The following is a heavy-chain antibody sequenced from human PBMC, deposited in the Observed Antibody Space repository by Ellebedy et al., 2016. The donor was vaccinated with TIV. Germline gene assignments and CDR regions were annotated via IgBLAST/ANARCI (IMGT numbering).Heavy chain of an antibody. CDR1: GYTFTSYD. Sequence: ASVKVSXXASGYTFTSYDINWVRQATGQGLEWMGWMNPNSGNTGYAQKFRGRVTMTRNTSISTAYMELSSLRSEDTAVYYCARVRAARPRNYYYMDVWGKGTTVTVSS. D-gene: IGHD6-6*01. CDR3: ARVRAARPRNYYYMDV. CDR2: MNPNSGNT. J-gene: IGHJ6*03. V-gene: IGHV1-8*01.